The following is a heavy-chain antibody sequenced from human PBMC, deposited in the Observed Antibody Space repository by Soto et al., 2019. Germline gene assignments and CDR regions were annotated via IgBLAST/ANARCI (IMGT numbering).Heavy chain of an antibody. D-gene: IGHD5-12*01. CDR2: IYYSGST. J-gene: IGHJ4*02. V-gene: IGHV4-39*01. Sequence: SETLSLTYTVSGGSISSSSYYRGWIRQHPGKGLEWIGSIYYSGSTYYNPSLQTRVTISLDKSKSQFSLKLNSVTAADSAVYFCARLEGLATISYYFDFWGPGALVTVSS. CDR3: ARLEGLATISYYFDF. CDR1: GGSISSSSYY.